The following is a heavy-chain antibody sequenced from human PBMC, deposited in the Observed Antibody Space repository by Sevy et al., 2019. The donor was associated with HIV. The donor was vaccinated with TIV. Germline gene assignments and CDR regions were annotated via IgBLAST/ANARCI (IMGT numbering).Heavy chain of an antibody. D-gene: IGHD3-3*01. J-gene: IGHJ6*02. CDR2: INPNSGGT. CDR3: ARVITIFGVVTIHCDYYGMDV. CDR1: GYTFTGYY. V-gene: IGHV1-2*02. Sequence: ASVKVSCKASGYTFTGYYMHWVRQAPGQGLEWMGWINPNSGGTNYAQKFQGRVTMTRDTSISTAYMELSRLRSDDTAVYYLARVITIFGVVTIHCDYYGMDVWGQGTTVTVSS.